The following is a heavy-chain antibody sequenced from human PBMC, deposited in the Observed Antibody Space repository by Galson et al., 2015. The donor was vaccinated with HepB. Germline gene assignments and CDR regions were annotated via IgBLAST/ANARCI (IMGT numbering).Heavy chain of an antibody. V-gene: IGHV3-23*01. CDR3: AKVTRYGSGKYYFDY. CDR1: GFTFNDYV. D-gene: IGHD3-10*01. J-gene: IGHJ4*02. Sequence: SLRLSCAASGFTFNDYVMSWVRQAPGKGLEWVSTISGSGGSTYYADSVKGRFTISRDNSKNTLYLQMNSLRAEDTAVYYCAKVTRYGSGKYYFDYWGQGTLVTVSS. CDR2: ISGSGGST.